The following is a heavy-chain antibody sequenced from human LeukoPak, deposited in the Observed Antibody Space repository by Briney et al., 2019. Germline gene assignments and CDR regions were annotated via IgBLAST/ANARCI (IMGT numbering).Heavy chain of an antibody. V-gene: IGHV3-30*19. Sequence: GRSLRLSCAASGFTFSSYGMHWVRQAPGKGLEWVAVISYDGSNKYYADSVKGRFTISRDNSKNTLYLQMNSLRAEDTAVYYCARDPPYYYDSSGYFDYWGQGTLVTVSS. CDR1: GFTFSSYG. D-gene: IGHD3-22*01. J-gene: IGHJ4*02. CDR2: ISYDGSNK. CDR3: ARDPPYYYDSSGYFDY.